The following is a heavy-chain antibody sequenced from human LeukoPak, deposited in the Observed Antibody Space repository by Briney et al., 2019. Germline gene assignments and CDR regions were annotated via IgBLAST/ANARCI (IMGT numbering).Heavy chain of an antibody. CDR1: KFTFSNYG. CDR2: ISYDGSNK. D-gene: IGHD3-10*01. V-gene: IGHV3-30*03. CDR3: ARDYVWFGEPPLVGIDY. Sequence: GGSLRLSCTACKFTFSNYGMQWVRQDPGKGLEWVAVISYDGSNKYYADSVKGRFTISRDNSKNTLYLQMNSLRAEDTAVYYCARDYVWFGEPPLVGIDYWGQGTLVTVSS. J-gene: IGHJ4*02.